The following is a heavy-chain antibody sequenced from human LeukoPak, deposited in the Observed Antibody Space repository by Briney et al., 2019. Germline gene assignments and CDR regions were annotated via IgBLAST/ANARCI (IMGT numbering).Heavy chain of an antibody. J-gene: IGHJ5*02. CDR3: ARAKTVPAAPRPSYFNWFDP. D-gene: IGHD2-2*01. Sequence: GASVTVSCKASGYTFNSYYMHWVRQAPGQGLEWVGIINPSCGSTSYAQKFQGRVTMTRDMSTSTVYMELSILRSEDTAVYYCARAKTVPAAPRPSYFNWFDPWGQRTPVTVSS. V-gene: IGHV1-46*02. CDR1: GYTFNSYY. CDR2: INPSCGST.